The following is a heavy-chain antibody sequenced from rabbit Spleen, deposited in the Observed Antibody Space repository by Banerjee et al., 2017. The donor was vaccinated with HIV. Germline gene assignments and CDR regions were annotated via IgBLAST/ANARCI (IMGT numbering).Heavy chain of an antibody. J-gene: IGHJ4*01. CDR1: GFDFSNYG. CDR3: VRDQAGYAGYGPYYFYL. Sequence: QEQLVESGGGLVQPGGSLTLTCKASGFDFSNYGVSWVRQAPGKGLEWIGYIEPIFGNTYYANWVNGRFSISRENTQNTLYLQLSSLTAADTATYFCVRDQAGYAGYGPYYFYLWGPGTLVTVS. CDR2: IEPIFGNT. V-gene: IGHV1S47*01. D-gene: IGHD7-1*01.